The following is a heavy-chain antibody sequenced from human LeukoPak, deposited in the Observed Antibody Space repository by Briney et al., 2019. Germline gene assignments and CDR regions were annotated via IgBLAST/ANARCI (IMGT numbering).Heavy chain of an antibody. D-gene: IGHD1-1*01. V-gene: IGHV3-23*01. Sequence: PGGSLRLSCAASGFTFSSYAMSWVRQAPGKGLEWVSVISGSGGSTYSADSVKGRFTISRDNSKNTLYLQMNSLRAEDTAVYYCANNWNSMDYWGQGTLVTVSS. J-gene: IGHJ4*02. CDR2: ISGSGGST. CDR1: GFTFSSYA. CDR3: ANNWNSMDY.